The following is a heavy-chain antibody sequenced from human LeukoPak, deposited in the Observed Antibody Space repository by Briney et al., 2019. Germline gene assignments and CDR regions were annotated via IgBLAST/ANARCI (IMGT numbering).Heavy chain of an antibody. V-gene: IGHV4-59*01. CDR2: IFYSGST. J-gene: IGHJ3*02. D-gene: IGHD4-11*01. Sequence: PSETLSLTCTVSGDSISNYYWSWIRQPPGKGLEWIGYIFYSGSTSYNPSLKSRVTISVDTSKNHFSLKLSSVTAADTALYYCARERGGDYSDAFDIWGQGTMDPVSS. CDR3: ARERGGDYSDAFDI. CDR1: GDSISNYY.